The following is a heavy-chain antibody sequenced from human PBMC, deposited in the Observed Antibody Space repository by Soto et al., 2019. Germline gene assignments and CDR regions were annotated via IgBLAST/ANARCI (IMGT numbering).Heavy chain of an antibody. D-gene: IGHD4-17*01. CDR1: GYTFTSYA. Sequence: QVQLVQSGTEVKKTGASVKVSCKASGYTFTSYAIHWVRQDPGQRLEWMGWFNAANGNTKYSQKFQGRVTFSRDTSASTAYMELSSLRSEDTAVYYCARDPGDHRYYYYYYMDVWGKGTTVTVSS. V-gene: IGHV1-3*01. CDR2: FNAANGNT. CDR3: ARDPGDHRYYYYYYMDV. J-gene: IGHJ6*03.